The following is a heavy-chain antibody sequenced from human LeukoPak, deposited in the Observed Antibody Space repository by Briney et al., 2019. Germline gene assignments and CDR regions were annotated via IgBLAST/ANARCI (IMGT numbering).Heavy chain of an antibody. V-gene: IGHV3-7*03. Sequence: QSGGSLRLSCAASGFTFSSYWMSWVRQAPGKGLEWVANIKQDGSEKYYVDSVRGRFTISRDNAKNSLYLQMNSLRAEDTAVYYCGRRRGMGSLDYWGQGTLVTVSS. CDR2: IKQDGSEK. J-gene: IGHJ4*02. CDR3: GRRRGMGSLDY. D-gene: IGHD2-8*01. CDR1: GFTFSSYW.